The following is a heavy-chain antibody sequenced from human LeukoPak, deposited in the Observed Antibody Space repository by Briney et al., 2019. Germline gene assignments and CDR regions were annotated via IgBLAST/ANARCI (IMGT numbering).Heavy chain of an antibody. J-gene: IGHJ4*02. CDR2: INPNSGGT. CDR1: GYTFTGYY. V-gene: IGHV1-2*02. Sequence: ASVKVSCKASGYTFTGYYMHWVRQAPGQGLEWMGWINPNSGGTNYAQKFQGRVTMTRDTSISTAYMELSRLRSDDTAVYYCAGQYCSSTSCQSLFDYWGQGTLVTVPS. CDR3: AGQYCSSTSCQSLFDY. D-gene: IGHD2-2*01.